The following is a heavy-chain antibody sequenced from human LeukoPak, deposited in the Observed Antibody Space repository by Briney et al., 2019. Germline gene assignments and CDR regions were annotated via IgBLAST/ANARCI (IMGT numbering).Heavy chain of an antibody. CDR3: AREYSRSVVAGSRPDL. CDR2: MYYRGTT. CDR1: GGAISSSSYH. J-gene: IGHJ4*02. D-gene: IGHD2-21*01. Sequence: PSETLALTCSVSGGAISSSSYHWGCIRQSPKGGLELIRSMYYRGTTYENPSLKSRLTLSIDTSNNEFSLKLTSVTAADTAVYYCAREYSRSVVAGSRPDLWGQGLLVTVSS. V-gene: IGHV4-39*02.